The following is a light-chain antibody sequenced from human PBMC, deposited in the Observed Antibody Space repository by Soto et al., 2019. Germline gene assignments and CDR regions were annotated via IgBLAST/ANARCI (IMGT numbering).Light chain of an antibody. CDR1: HDISNY. J-gene: IGKJ5*01. CDR3: QQYDDLPIT. CDR2: GAS. Sequence: DIQVAQSPASLSSYLLDIVIITCQASHDISNYLNWYQQKPGKAPKVLIYGASNLETGVPSRFSGSGSGTDFTLTISSLQPEDFATYFCQQYDDLPITFGLGTRLEIK. V-gene: IGKV1-33*01.